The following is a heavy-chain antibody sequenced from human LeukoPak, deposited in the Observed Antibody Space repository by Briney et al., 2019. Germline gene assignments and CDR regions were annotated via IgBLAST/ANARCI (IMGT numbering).Heavy chain of an antibody. V-gene: IGHV1-3*01. D-gene: IGHD1-1*01. Sequence: GASVKVCCKASGYTFTSYDMHWVGQAPGQRLEWMGWINAGNGNTKYSQKFQGRVTITRDTSASTAYMELSSLRSEDTAVYYCARGNPVQLERDPAFDYQGQGTLVTVSS. CDR3: ARGNPVQLERDPAFDY. J-gene: IGHJ4*02. CDR2: INAGNGNT. CDR1: GYTFTSYD.